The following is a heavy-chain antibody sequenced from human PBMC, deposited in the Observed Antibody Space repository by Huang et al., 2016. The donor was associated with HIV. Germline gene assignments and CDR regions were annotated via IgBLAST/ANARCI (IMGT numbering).Heavy chain of an antibody. D-gene: IGHD3-3*01. CDR1: GGSISSSFYY. CDR3: VRHRPNYDFWSGYYPYFDD. Sequence: QVQLQESGRGLVKPSETLSLTCTVSGGSISSSFYYWGWIRQSPGKGLEWIGSMDYSGRTYYNPDLKGRVTRSADTSNSQFSLKLTSVTAADSAVYYCVRHRPNYDFWSGYYPYFDDWGQGTLVTVSS. V-gene: IGHV4-39*01. J-gene: IGHJ4*02. CDR2: MDYSGRT.